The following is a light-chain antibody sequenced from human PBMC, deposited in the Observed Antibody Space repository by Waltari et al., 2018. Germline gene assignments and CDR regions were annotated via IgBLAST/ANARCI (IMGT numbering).Light chain of an antibody. CDR3: QQYGSSPLT. J-gene: IGKJ5*01. V-gene: IGKV3-20*01. CDR2: GAS. CDR1: QSVSSSY. Sequence: IVLTQSPGNLSLSPGERATLSCMASQSVSSSYLSWYQQKPGQAPRLLIYGASSMATGIPDRFSGSGSGTDFTLTISRLEPEDFAVYYCQQYGSSPLTFGQGTRLEIK.